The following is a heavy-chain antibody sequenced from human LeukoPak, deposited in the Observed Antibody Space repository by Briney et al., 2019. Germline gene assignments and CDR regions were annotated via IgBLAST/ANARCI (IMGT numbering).Heavy chain of an antibody. J-gene: IGHJ5*02. CDR3: ARVQRIVVVNWFDP. Sequence: SETLSLTCTVSGGSISSYYWGWIRQPPGKGLEWIGSIYYSGSTYYNPSLKSRVTISVDTSKNQFSLKLSSVTAADTAVYYCARVQRIVVVNWFDPWGQGTLVTVSS. V-gene: IGHV4-39*07. CDR2: IYYSGST. D-gene: IGHD2-2*01. CDR1: GGSISSYY.